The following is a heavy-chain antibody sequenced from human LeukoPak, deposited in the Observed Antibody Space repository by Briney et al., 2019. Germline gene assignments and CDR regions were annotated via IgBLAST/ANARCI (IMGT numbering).Heavy chain of an antibody. CDR2: INWNGGST. V-gene: IGHV3-20*04. CDR3: ARDYYGSGSRPGEGFLFDY. Sequence: PGGSLRLSCAASGFTFDDYGMSWVRQAPGKGLEWVSGINWNGGSTGYADSVKGRFTISRDNAKNSLYLQMNSLRAEDTALYYCARDYYGSGSRPGEGFLFDYWGQGTLVTVSS. D-gene: IGHD3-10*01. CDR1: GFTFDDYG. J-gene: IGHJ4*02.